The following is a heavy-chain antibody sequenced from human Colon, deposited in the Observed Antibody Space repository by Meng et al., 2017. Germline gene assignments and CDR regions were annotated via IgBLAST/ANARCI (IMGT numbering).Heavy chain of an antibody. CDR1: GFTFGAYS. V-gene: IGHV3-9*03. CDR2: ITPNSDTI. D-gene: IGHD7-27*01. J-gene: IGHJ3*02. CDR3: TRGTWGNPFDI. Sequence: GGSLRLSCAASGFTFGAYSMYLVRQPPGKGLEWVSRITPNSDTIVYADSVKGRFTVSRDNAKNSLSLHMNSLRPEDMALYYCTRGTWGNPFDIWGQGTMVTVSS.